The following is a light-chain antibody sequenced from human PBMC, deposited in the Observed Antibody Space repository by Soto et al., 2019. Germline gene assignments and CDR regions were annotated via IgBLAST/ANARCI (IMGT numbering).Light chain of an antibody. CDR2: EVS. CDR3: SSYTSTSPHV. Sequence: QSALTQPPSVSGSPGQSVTISCTGTSSDIGPYNRVSWFQQSPGTAPKLVIYEVSNRASGVPDRFSGSKSGNTASLTISGLQAEDEATYYCSSYTSTSPHVFGTGTKLTVL. CDR1: SSDIGPYNR. J-gene: IGLJ1*01. V-gene: IGLV2-18*02.